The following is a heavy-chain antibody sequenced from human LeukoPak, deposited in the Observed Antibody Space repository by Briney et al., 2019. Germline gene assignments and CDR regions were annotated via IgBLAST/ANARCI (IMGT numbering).Heavy chain of an antibody. D-gene: IGHD2-2*01. CDR1: GGTFRNYG. J-gene: IGHJ6*02. V-gene: IGHV1-69*13. CDR2: FIPILGTA. Sequence: ASVKVSCKASGGTFRNYGLNWVRQVPGQGLEWMGGFIPILGTAKYAQKLQGRVTITADESTSTAYMELSSLGYEDTAVYYCARGLYCSSRSSCYDYGMDVWGQGTTVTVSS. CDR3: ARGLYCSSRSSCYDYGMDV.